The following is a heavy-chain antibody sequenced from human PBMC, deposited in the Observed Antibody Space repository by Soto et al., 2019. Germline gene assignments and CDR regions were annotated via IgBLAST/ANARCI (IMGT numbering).Heavy chain of an antibody. V-gene: IGHV4-34*01. J-gene: IGHJ4*02. Sequence: PSETLSLTCAVYGGSFSGHYWSWIRQPPGKGLEWIGEINHSGSTNYNPSLKSRVTISVDTSKNQFSLKLSSVTAADTAVYYCARVGTRGVIIKPVRDYFDYWGQGTLVTVSS. CDR2: INHSGST. CDR3: ARVGTRGVIIKPVRDYFDY. CDR1: GGSFSGHY. D-gene: IGHD3-10*01.